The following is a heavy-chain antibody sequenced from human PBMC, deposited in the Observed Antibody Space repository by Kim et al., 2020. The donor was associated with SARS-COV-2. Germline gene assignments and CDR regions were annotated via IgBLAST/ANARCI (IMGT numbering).Heavy chain of an antibody. J-gene: IGHJ4*02. CDR3: AKDTNRKVRSLLGGFDY. D-gene: IGHD2-15*01. Sequence: GGSLRLSCAASGFTFDDYAMHWVRQAPGKGLEWVSGISWNSDNIGYVDSVKGRFTISRDNAKNSLYLQMSSLRAEDTAFYYCAKDTNRKVRSLLGGFDYWGQGTLVTVSS. CDR2: ISWNSDNI. CDR1: GFTFDDYA. V-gene: IGHV3-9*01.